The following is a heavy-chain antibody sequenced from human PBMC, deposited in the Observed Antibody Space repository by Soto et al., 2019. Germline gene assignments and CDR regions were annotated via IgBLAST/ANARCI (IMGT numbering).Heavy chain of an antibody. D-gene: IGHD3-9*01. CDR1: GFTFSDYY. Sequence: LRLSCAASGFTFSDYYMSWIRQAPGKGLEWVSYISSSGSTIYYADSVKGRFTISRDNAKNSLYLQMNSLRAEDTAVYYCARVQYFDWHFDYWGQGTLVTVSS. CDR2: ISSSGSTI. CDR3: ARVQYFDWHFDY. J-gene: IGHJ4*02. V-gene: IGHV3-11*01.